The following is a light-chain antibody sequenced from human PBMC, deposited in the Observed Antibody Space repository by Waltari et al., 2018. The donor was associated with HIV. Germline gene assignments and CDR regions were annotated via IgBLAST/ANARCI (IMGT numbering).Light chain of an antibody. J-gene: IGLJ1*01. Sequence: QSALTQPRSVSGSPGPSVTISCTGTISDVGGFNYVSWYQHHPGKAPKFMIYDVTKRPSGVPDRFSGSKSGNTASLTISGLQAEDEADYYCCSYAGRYTYVFGTGTKVTVL. CDR3: CSYAGRYTYV. V-gene: IGLV2-11*01. CDR2: DVT. CDR1: ISDVGGFNY.